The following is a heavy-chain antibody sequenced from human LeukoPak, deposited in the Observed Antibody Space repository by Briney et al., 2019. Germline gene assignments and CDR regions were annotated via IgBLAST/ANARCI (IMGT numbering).Heavy chain of an antibody. J-gene: IGHJ4*02. V-gene: IGHV3-33*01. CDR1: GFTFSSYG. CDR3: ATVTSGLTYFDY. CDR2: IWYDGSNK. D-gene: IGHD3-10*01. Sequence: GGSLRLSCAASGFTFSSYGMHWARQAPGKGLEWVAVIWYDGSNKYYADSVKGRFTISRDNSKNTLYLQMNSLRAEDTAVYYSATVTSGLTYFDYWGQGTLVTVSS.